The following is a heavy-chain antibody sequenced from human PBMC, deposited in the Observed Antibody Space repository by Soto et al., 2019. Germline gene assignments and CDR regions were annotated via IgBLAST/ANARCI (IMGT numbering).Heavy chain of an antibody. V-gene: IGHV4-39*01. J-gene: IGHJ4*02. CDR3: ARREGLSTISYYFDY. CDR1: GDSINSDNYY. D-gene: IGHD1-26*01. Sequence: QLQLQESGPGLVKPSETLSLTCSVSGDSINSDNYYWGWIRQPPGKGLEWIGSIYYRGNTYYNPSLKTRATISLDKSKSQFSLKLSSVTAADSAVYFCARREGLSTISYYFDYWGQGTLVTVSS. CDR2: IYYRGNT.